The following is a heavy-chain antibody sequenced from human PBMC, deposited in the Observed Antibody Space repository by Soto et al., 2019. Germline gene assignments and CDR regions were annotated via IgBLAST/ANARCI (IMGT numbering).Heavy chain of an antibody. CDR3: ARSGGTYDFDR. CDR2: FVPMFSSS. V-gene: IGHV1-69*01. CDR1: GTTFSTHG. D-gene: IGHD1-1*01. J-gene: IGHJ4*02. Sequence: QVQLVQSGAEERKPGSSVNVSCKASGTTFSTHGIHWVRQAPGQGLEWMGGFVPMFSSSNYAQKFQGRLTIVADESTHRAYRELSSLRADDSAIYYCARSGGTYDFDRWGQGTLVTASS.